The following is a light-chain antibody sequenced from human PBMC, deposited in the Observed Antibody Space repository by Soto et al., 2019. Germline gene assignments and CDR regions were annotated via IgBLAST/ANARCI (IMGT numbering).Light chain of an antibody. CDR1: QRVISY. CDR3: QQRSDWRIT. CDR2: DTS. Sequence: EFVLSLSSGALSLSPGESATLSCRASQRVISYLNWYQQRPGQSPRLLVYDTSSRATGTPARFSGSGSGTDFTLTISSLEPEDFAVYYCQQRSDWRITFGQGTRLE. J-gene: IGKJ5*01. V-gene: IGKV3-11*01.